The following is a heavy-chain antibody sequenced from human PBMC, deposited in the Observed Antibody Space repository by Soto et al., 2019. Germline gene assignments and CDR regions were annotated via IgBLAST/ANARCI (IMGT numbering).Heavy chain of an antibody. Sequence: EVQLVESGGGLVQPGGSLRLSCAASGFTFSRYWMQWVRQAPGKGLVWVSHINSDGSSTTYAESVKGRFTISRDNAKNPLYLQMNSLRVEDTAVYYCVRDNYGVDYWGQGTLVTVS. V-gene: IGHV3-74*01. D-gene: IGHD4-17*01. CDR2: INSDGSST. J-gene: IGHJ4*02. CDR3: VRDNYGVDY. CDR1: GFTFSRYW.